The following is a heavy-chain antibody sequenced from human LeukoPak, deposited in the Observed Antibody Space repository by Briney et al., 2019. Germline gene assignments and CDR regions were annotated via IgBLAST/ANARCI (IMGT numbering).Heavy chain of an antibody. Sequence: TGGSLRLSCSASGFTFRNYAVSWVRQAPGKGLEWVSAISGSGGSTYYADSVKGRFTISRENSKNTLYLQMNSLRAEDTAVYYCAKDFWSGYYILNYYYYYYMDVWGKGTTVTVSS. J-gene: IGHJ6*03. CDR1: GFTFRNYA. D-gene: IGHD3-3*01. CDR3: AKDFWSGYYILNYYYYYYMDV. V-gene: IGHV3-23*01. CDR2: ISGSGGST.